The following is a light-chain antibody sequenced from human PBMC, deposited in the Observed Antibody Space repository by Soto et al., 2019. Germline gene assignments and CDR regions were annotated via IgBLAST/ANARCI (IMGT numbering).Light chain of an antibody. J-gene: IGLJ3*02. V-gene: IGLV1-40*01. CDR2: GNS. CDR3: QSYDSSLSGWV. Sequence: QSVLTQPPSVSGAPGQRVTISCTGSSYNIGAGYDVHWYQQLPGTAPKLLIYGNSIRPSGIPDRLSGSKSGTSASLAITGLQAEDEADYYCQSYDSSLSGWVFGGGTKLTVL. CDR1: SYNIGAGYD.